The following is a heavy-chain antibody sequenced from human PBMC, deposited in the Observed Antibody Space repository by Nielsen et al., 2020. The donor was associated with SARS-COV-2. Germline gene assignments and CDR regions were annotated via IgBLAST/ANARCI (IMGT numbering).Heavy chain of an antibody. J-gene: IGHJ5*02. CDR1: GGSISSSNW. CDR2: INHSGST. V-gene: IGHV4-4*02. D-gene: IGHD2-2*01. Sequence: GSLRLSCAVSGGSISSSNWWSWVRQPPGKGLEWIGEINHSGSTNYNPSLKSRVTISVDTSKNQFSLKLSSVTAADTAVYYCARGKGQYQLPGRNWFDPWGQGTLVTVSS. CDR3: ARGKGQYQLPGRNWFDP.